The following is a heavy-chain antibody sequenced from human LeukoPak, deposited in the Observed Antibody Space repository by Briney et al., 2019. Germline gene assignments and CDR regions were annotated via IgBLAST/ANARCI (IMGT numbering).Heavy chain of an antibody. CDR1: GFTFSSYW. D-gene: IGHD5-18*01. J-gene: IGHJ4*02. V-gene: IGHV3-74*01. Sequence: GGSLRLSCAASGFTFSSYWMHWVRQAPGKGLVWVSRINGDGSSTNYADSVKGRFTISRDNAKNTLSLQMNSLRDEDTAVYYCARDSPSYTYGRIDYWGQGTLVTVSS. CDR3: ARDSPSYTYGRIDY. CDR2: INGDGSST.